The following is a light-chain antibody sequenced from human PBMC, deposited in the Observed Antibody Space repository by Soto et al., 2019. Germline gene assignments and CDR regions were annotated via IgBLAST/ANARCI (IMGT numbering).Light chain of an antibody. CDR1: QSISTY. V-gene: IGKV1-39*01. J-gene: IGKJ5*01. Sequence: DIQMTQSPSSLSASVVDRVTITFRASQSISTYLNWYHHKPGKAPKLLIYAASSLQSGVPSRFSGSGGGTDFTLSISSVQPEDFATYFCQQSYMDPITFGQGTRLEI. CDR2: AAS. CDR3: QQSYMDPIT.